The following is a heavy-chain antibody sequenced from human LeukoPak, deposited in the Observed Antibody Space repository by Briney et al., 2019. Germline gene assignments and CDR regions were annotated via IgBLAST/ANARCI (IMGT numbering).Heavy chain of an antibody. CDR3: AKAGFYYGSGNMSPLGIGYFTMDV. D-gene: IGHD3-10*01. CDR2: IRGTYTNT. CDR1: GFTFGSFT. Sequence: PGGSLRLSCAASGFTFGSFTMSWVRKAPGRSLEWVSAIRGTYTNTYYADSLRGRFTISRVNSNNTLFLQMNGLRAEDTAVYYWAKAGFYYGSGNMSPLGIGYFTMDVWGQGTTVTVSS. J-gene: IGHJ6*02. V-gene: IGHV3-23*01.